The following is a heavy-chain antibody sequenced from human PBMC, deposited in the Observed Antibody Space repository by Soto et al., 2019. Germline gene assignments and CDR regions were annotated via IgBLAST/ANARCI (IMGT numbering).Heavy chain of an antibody. Sequence: KSSETLSLTCNVSGGSIRSYYWSWIRQPAGKPLEWIGRIYTTGSTNYNPSLKSRVTMSIDTSKSQFSLKVSSVTAADTAVYYCAREGASGFGMDVWGQGTTVTVS. J-gene: IGHJ6*02. CDR3: AREGASGFGMDV. CDR2: IYTTGST. CDR1: GGSIRSYY. V-gene: IGHV4-4*07. D-gene: IGHD1-26*01.